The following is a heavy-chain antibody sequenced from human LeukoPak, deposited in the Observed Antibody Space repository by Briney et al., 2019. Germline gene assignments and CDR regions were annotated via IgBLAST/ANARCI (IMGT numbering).Heavy chain of an antibody. V-gene: IGHV1-2*02. Sequence: ASVKVSCKASGYTFTGYYMHWVRQAPGQGLEWMGWINPNSGGTNYAQKFQGRVTMTRDTSISTAYMELSRLRSDDTAVYYCARDQGYLYCSGGSCGSLFDYWGQGTLVTVSS. J-gene: IGHJ4*02. CDR1: GYTFTGYY. CDR2: INPNSGGT. CDR3: ARDQGYLYCSGGSCGSLFDY. D-gene: IGHD2-15*01.